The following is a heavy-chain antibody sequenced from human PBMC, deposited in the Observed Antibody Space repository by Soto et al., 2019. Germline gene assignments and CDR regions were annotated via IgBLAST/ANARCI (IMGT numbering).Heavy chain of an antibody. CDR3: ARGLGSGWFDP. CDR1: GYTFTSYD. J-gene: IGHJ5*02. V-gene: IGHV1-8*01. Sequence: GASVKFSRKASGYTFTSYDINWVRQANGEGLEWMGWMNPNSGNTAYAQKFQGRVTMTRNTSISTAYMELSSLRSEDTAVYYCARGLGSGWFDPWGQGTLVTVSS. D-gene: IGHD6-25*01. CDR2: MNPNSGNT.